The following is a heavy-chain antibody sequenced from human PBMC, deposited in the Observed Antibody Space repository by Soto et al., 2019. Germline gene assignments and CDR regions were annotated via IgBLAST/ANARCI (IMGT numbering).Heavy chain of an antibody. D-gene: IGHD5-18*01. J-gene: IGHJ6*02. V-gene: IGHV3-23*01. Sequence: LRRSCSASGFTFSIYAMSWVRQAPGKCLEWVSAISGSGGSTYYADSVKGRFTISRDNSKNTLYLQMNSLRAEDTAVYYCARVDRAMDTTYYYYYGMQVWGQGTTVTVSS. CDR2: ISGSGGST. CDR3: ARVDRAMDTTYYYYYGMQV. CDR1: GFTFSIYA.